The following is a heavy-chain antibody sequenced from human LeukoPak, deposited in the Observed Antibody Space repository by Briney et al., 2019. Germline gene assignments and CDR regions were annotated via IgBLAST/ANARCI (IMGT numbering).Heavy chain of an antibody. CDR1: GGTFSGYA. D-gene: IGHD6-13*01. V-gene: IGHV1-69*05. Sequence: ASVKVSCKASGGTFSGYAISWVRQAPGQGLEWMGGIIPIFGTANYAQKFQGRVTITTDESTSPAYMELSSLRSEDTAVYYCARSRTIPAYSSSWYEDYWGQGTLVTVSS. J-gene: IGHJ4*02. CDR3: ARSRTIPAYSSSWYEDY. CDR2: IIPIFGTA.